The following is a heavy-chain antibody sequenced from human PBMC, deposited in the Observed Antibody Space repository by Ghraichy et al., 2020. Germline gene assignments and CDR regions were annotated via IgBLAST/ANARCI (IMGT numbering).Heavy chain of an antibody. CDR1: VASIENALHY. CDR3: ARGRHSLLRGVPESVFDV. J-gene: IGHJ3*01. Sequence: SETLSLTCSVSVASIENALHYSNWIRQPAGKGPEWIGRIYNTGITQYNPSLEGRVTLSIDTAKNQFSLRLTSVTAADTAVYYCARGRHSLLRGVPESVFDVWGQGTTVTVYS. CDR2: IYNTGIT. V-gene: IGHV4-61*02. D-gene: IGHD3-10*01.